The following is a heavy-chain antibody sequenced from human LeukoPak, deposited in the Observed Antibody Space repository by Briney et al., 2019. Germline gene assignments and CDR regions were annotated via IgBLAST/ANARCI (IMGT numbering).Heavy chain of an antibody. D-gene: IGHD1-7*01. CDR2: INPNSGGT. V-gene: IGHV1-2*02. CDR1: GYTFSGYY. CDR3: ARSYKWNYVTFDY. Sequence: ASVKVSCKASGYTFSGYYMHWVRQAPGQGLEWMGWINPNSGGTNYAQKFQGRVTMTRDTSISTAYMELSRLRSDDTAVYYCARSYKWNYVTFDYWGQGTLVTVSS. J-gene: IGHJ4*02.